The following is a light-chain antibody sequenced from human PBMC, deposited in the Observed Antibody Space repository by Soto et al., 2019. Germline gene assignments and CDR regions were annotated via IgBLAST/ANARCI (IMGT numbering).Light chain of an antibody. CDR3: SSFTSRFTFNYI. Sequence: QSLLTQPPSASSTPGQTVTISRSGTSSHVGGYNYVSWYQQHPGKAPKIIIYEVTNRPSGVSNRFSGSKSGNTASLTISGLQAEDDADYYCSSFTSRFTFNYIFGTGTKVTVL. CDR2: EVT. CDR1: SSHVGGYNY. J-gene: IGLJ1*01. V-gene: IGLV2-14*01.